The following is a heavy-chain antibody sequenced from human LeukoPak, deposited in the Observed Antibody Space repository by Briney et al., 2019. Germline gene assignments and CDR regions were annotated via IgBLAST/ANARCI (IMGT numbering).Heavy chain of an antibody. D-gene: IGHD2-8*02. CDR3: AKDPIWWNYFDY. J-gene: IGHJ4*02. CDR2: ISYDGSNK. Sequence: GGSLRLSCAASGFTFSRHGMHWVRQAPGKGLEWVAVISYDGSNKHYADSVKGRFNISRDNSKNTLYLQMNSLRAEDTAVYYCAKDPIWWNYFDYWGQGTLVTVSS. CDR1: GFTFSRHG. V-gene: IGHV3-30*18.